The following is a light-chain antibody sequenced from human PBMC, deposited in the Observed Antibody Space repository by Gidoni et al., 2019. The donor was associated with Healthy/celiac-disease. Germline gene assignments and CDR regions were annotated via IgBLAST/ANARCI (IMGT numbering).Light chain of an antibody. CDR2: DAS. CDR3: QQCSNWLRGIT. V-gene: IGKV3-11*01. J-gene: IGKJ5*01. CDR1: QSVSSY. Sequence: EIVLTQSPATLSLSPGANATLSCRASQSVSSYLAWYQQKPGQAPRLLIYDASNRATGIPARFSGSGSGTDFTLTISSLEPEDVAVYYCQQCSNWLRGITFGQGTRLEIK.